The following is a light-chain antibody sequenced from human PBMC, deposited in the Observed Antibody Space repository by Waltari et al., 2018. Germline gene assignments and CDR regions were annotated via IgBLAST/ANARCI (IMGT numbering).Light chain of an antibody. Sequence: QSALPQPASASGSPGQSITISCTGTSSDVGNYNRVSWYQQHPGKAPKLVIYAVSKRPSGVSDRFSGSKSGDMASLTISGLQPEDEAEYFCSSYAGSSKGVFGGGTKVTVL. J-gene: IGLJ2*01. CDR3: SSYAGSSKGV. CDR1: SSDVGNYNR. V-gene: IGLV2-23*02. CDR2: AVS.